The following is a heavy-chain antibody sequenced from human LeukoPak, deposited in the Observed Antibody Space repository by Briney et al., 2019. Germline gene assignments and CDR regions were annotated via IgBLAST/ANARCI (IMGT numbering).Heavy chain of an antibody. CDR1: GGSFSGYY. CDR2: INHSGST. CDR3: ARGRWTSSRSSPGAPPHYFDY. J-gene: IGHJ4*02. V-gene: IGHV4-34*01. D-gene: IGHD6-13*01. Sequence: SETLSLTCAVYGGSFSGYYWSWIRQPPGKGLEWIGEINHSGSTNYNPSLKSRVTISVDTSKNQFSLKLSSVTAADTAVYNCARGRWTSSRSSPGAPPHYFDYWGQGTLVTGSS.